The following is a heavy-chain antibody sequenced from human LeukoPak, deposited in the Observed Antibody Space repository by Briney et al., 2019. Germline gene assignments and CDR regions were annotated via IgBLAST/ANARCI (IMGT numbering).Heavy chain of an antibody. CDR2: ISYDGSNK. V-gene: IGHV3-30*18. D-gene: IGHD2-15*01. J-gene: IGHJ4*02. CDR3: AKVKLQWIAQSFNY. CDR1: GFTFSSYG. Sequence: GGSLGLSCAASGFTFSSYGMHWVRQAPGKGLEWVAAISYDGSNKYYADSVKGRFTISRDNSKNMLYLQMTSLRAEDTAVYYCAKVKLQWIAQSFNYWGQGTLVTVSS.